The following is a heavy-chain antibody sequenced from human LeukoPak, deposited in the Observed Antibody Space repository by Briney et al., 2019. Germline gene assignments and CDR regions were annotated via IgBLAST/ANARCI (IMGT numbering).Heavy chain of an antibody. CDR2: IYPGDSDT. CDR1: GYSFTNYW. Sequence: GESLKISCQGSGYSFTNYWIGWVRQLPGKGLEWMGIIYPGDSDTRYSPSLRGQVTISADKSINTVYLQWSSLEASDTAMYYCARRGPIAAVGYYFDYWGQGTLVTVSS. V-gene: IGHV5-51*01. J-gene: IGHJ4*02. D-gene: IGHD6-13*01. CDR3: ARRGPIAAVGYYFDY.